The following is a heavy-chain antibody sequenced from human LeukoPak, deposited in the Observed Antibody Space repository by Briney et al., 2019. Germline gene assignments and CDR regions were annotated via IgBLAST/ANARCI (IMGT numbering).Heavy chain of an antibody. CDR1: GYTFTSYD. V-gene: IGHV1-8*01. CDR3: ARAASPYCSSTSCYTDFDY. CDR2: MNPNSGNT. J-gene: IGHJ4*02. D-gene: IGHD2-2*02. Sequence: ASVKVSCKASGYTFTSYDINWVRQATGQGLEWMGWMNPNSGNTGYAQKFQGRVTMTRNTSISTAYMELSSLRSEDTAVYYCARAASPYCSSTSCYTDFDYWGQGTLVTVSS.